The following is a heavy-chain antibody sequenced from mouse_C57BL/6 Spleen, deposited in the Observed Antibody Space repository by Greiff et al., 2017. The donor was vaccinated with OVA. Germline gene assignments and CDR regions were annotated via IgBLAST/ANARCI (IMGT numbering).Heavy chain of an antibody. CDR2: INSDGSST. D-gene: IGHD1-1*01. CDR3: ARDSYYYGSSPYWYFDV. CDR1: GFTFSDYY. J-gene: IGHJ1*03. V-gene: IGHV5-16*01. Sequence: EVKVVESEGGLVQPGSSMKLSCTASGFTFSDYYMAWVRQVPEKGLEWVANINSDGSSTYYLDYLKSRFIISRDNAKNILYLQMSSLKSEDTATYSCARDSYYYGSSPYWYFDVWGTGTTVTVSS.